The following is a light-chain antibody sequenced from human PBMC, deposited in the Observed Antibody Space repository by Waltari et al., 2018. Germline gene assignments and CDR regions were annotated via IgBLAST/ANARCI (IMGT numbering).Light chain of an antibody. CDR1: QSVSSD. CDR2: GAS. V-gene: IGKV3-15*01. Sequence: EIVMTQSPATLSVSPGARATLSCRASQSVSSDLAWYQQKPGQPPRLLIHGASTRATGIPARFSGRGSGTEFTLTISSMQSEDFAVYYCQQYNNWPPTWTFGQGTKVEIK. J-gene: IGKJ1*01. CDR3: QQYNNWPPTWT.